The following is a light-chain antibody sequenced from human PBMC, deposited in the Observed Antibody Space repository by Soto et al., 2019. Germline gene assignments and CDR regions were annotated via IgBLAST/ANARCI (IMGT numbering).Light chain of an antibody. J-gene: IGKJ2*01. V-gene: IGKV3-20*01. CDR2: GAS. CDR1: QSVSSSN. Sequence: EIVLTQSPGTLSLSPGERATLSCRASQSVSSSNLAWYYHKPGQPPRLLIFGASSRATGIPDRFSGSGSGTDFPLTISRVEPEDFAMYYCQQYGGSTIFTFGQGTKLEI. CDR3: QQYGGSTIFT.